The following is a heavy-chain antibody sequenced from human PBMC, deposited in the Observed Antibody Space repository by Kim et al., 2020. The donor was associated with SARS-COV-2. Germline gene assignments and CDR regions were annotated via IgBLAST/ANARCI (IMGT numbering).Heavy chain of an antibody. CDR1: GFTFSNYY. Sequence: GGSLRLSCVASGFTFSNYYMTWVRQAPGKGLEWVANIREDGSDKFYGDSVKGRFTISRDNAQNSLYLQMNSLRAEDTAVYYCASNYHVPGSYYAELDSWGQGTLVTVSS. D-gene: IGHD3-10*01. CDR2: IREDGSDK. J-gene: IGHJ4*02. V-gene: IGHV3-7*03. CDR3: ASNYHVPGSYYAELDS.